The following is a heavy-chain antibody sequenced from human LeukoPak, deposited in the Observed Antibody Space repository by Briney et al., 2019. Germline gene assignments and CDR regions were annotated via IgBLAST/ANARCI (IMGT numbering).Heavy chain of an antibody. J-gene: IGHJ5*02. CDR1: GFTVSSNY. CDR3: AKTLLRQWLPTA. D-gene: IGHD6-19*01. Sequence: PGGSLRLSCAASGFTVSSNYMSWVGQAAGNGLASVSVIYSGGSTYYADSVKGRFTISRDNSKNTLYLQMNSLRAEDTAVYYCAKTLLRQWLPTAWGQGTLVTVSS. V-gene: IGHV3-53*05. CDR2: IYSGGST.